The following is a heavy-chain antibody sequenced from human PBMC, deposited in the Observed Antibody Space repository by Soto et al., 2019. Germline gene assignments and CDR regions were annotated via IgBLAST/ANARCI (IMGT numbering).Heavy chain of an antibody. Sequence: ASVKVSCKASGYTFTSYYMHWVRQAPGQGLEWMGIINPSGGSTSYAQKFQGRVTMNRDTYTSTVYMELSSLRSEDTAVYYCARAGAIVVVPAASGWFDPWGQGTPVTVSS. D-gene: IGHD2-2*01. CDR3: ARAGAIVVVPAASGWFDP. CDR1: GYTFTSYY. V-gene: IGHV1-46*01. J-gene: IGHJ5*02. CDR2: INPSGGST.